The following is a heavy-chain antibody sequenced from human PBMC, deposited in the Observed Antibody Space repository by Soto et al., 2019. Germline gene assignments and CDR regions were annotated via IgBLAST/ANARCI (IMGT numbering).Heavy chain of an antibody. CDR3: ARDSTHYDILTGSDFDY. J-gene: IGHJ4*02. V-gene: IGHV3-30-3*01. Sequence: QVQLVESGGGVVQPGRSLRLSCAASGFTFSSYAMHWVRKAPGKGLEWVAVISYDGSNKYYADSVKGRFTISRDNSKNTLYLQMNSLRAEDTAVYYCARDSTHYDILTGSDFDYWGQGTLVTVSS. CDR2: ISYDGSNK. D-gene: IGHD3-9*01. CDR1: GFTFSSYA.